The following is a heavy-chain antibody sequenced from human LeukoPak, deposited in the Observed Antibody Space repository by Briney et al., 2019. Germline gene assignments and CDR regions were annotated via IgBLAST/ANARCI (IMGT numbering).Heavy chain of an antibody. D-gene: IGHD6-13*01. CDR3: ARAIAAACDY. V-gene: IGHV3-21*01. CDR2: ISSSSSYI. J-gene: IGHJ4*02. Sequence: SGGSLRLSCAASGFTFSSYSMSWVRQAPGKGLEWVSSISSSSSYIYYADSVKGRFTISRDNAKNSLYLQMNSLRAEDTAVYYCARAIAAACDYWGQGTLVTVS. CDR1: GFTFSSYS.